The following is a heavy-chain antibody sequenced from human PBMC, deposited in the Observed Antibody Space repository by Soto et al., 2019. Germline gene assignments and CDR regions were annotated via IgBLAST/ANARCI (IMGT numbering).Heavy chain of an antibody. CDR1: GGSFSGYY. J-gene: IGHJ5*02. D-gene: IGHD2-2*01. Sequence: QVQLQQWGAGLLKPSETLSLTCAVYGGSFSGYYWSWIRQPPGKGLEWIGEINHSGSTNYNPSLKRRVTISVDTSTNQISLTLSSVAAADTAVYYCARLRVNAVVVPAARNWFDPWGQGTLVTVSS. CDR3: ARLRVNAVVVPAARNWFDP. V-gene: IGHV4-34*01. CDR2: INHSGST.